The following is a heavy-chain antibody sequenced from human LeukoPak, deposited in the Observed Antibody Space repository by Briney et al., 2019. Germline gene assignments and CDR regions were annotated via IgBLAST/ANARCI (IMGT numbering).Heavy chain of an antibody. Sequence: ASVKVSCKASGYTFSNYALNWVRQAPGQGLEWMGWINTDTGKPTYAQGFTGRFVFSLDTSVSTAYLQISSLQAADTAVYYCARFPHPYCSSAGCPNWLDPWGQGTLVTVSS. J-gene: IGHJ5*02. CDR2: INTDTGKP. V-gene: IGHV7-4-1*02. CDR3: ARFPHPYCSSAGCPNWLDP. D-gene: IGHD2-2*01. CDR1: GYTFSNYA.